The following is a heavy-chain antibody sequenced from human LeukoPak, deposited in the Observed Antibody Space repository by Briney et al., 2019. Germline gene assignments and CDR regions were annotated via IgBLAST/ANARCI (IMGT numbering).Heavy chain of an antibody. D-gene: IGHD6-19*01. J-gene: IGHJ4*02. CDR3: ARDLSNTGWYTFDY. CDR2: TYYRSRWYY. CDR1: GDSVSSINGA. Sequence: SQTLSLTCAISGDSVSSINGAWNWIRQSPSRGREWLGRTYYRSRWYYDYAVSMQGRITINADTSKNQFSLQMNSVTPEDSAVYYCARDLSNTGWYTFDYWGQGTLVTVSS. V-gene: IGHV6-1*01.